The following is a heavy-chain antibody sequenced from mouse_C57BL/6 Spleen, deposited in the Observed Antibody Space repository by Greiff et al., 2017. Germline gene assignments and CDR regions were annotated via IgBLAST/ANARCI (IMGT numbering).Heavy chain of an antibody. CDR2: IYPRSGNT. J-gene: IGHJ1*03. V-gene: IGHV1-81*01. Sequence: VQLQQSGAELARPGASVKLSCKASGYTFTSYGISWVKQRTGQGLEWIGEIYPRSGNTYYNEKFKGKATLTADKSSSTAYMELRSLTSEDSAVYFGAPITTVVATGYFDVWGTGTTVTVSS. D-gene: IGHD1-1*01. CDR3: APITTVVATGYFDV. CDR1: GYTFTSYG.